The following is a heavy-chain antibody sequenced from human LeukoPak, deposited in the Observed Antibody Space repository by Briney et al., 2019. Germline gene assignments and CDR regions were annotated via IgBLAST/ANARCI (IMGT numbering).Heavy chain of an antibody. CDR3: ARHAVEAASRWFDP. Sequence: SETLSLTCTVSGDSMSSSHYCWGWIRQPPGKGLEWIGSIYYSGSTYYSPSLKSRVTMSVDTSKKQFSLKLSSVTAADTAVYYCARHAVEAASRWFDPWGQGTLVTVSS. CDR2: IYYSGST. D-gene: IGHD1-1*01. V-gene: IGHV4-39*01. J-gene: IGHJ5*02. CDR1: GDSMSSSHYC.